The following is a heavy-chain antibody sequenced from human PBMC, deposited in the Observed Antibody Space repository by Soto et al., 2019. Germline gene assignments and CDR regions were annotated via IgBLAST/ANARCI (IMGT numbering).Heavy chain of an antibody. V-gene: IGHV1-2*02. CDR1: GYTFTGYY. CDR3: ARDLTIFGVVTPQYYFDY. Sequence: ASVKVSCKASGYTFTGYYMHWVRQAPGQGLEWMGWINPNSGGTNYAQKFQGRVTMTRDTSISTAYMEMSRLRSEDTAVYYCARDLTIFGVVTPQYYFDYWGQGTLVTVSS. J-gene: IGHJ4*02. D-gene: IGHD3-3*01. CDR2: INPNSGGT.